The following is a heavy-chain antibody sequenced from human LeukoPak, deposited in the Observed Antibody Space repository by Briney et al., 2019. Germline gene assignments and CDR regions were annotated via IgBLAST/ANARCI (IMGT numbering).Heavy chain of an antibody. J-gene: IGHJ4*02. CDR2: INHSGST. CDR1: GGSFSGYY. Sequence: SETLSLTCAVYGGSFSGYYWSWIRQPPGKGLEWIGEINHSGSTNYNPSLKSRVTMSVDTSKNQFSLKLSSVTAADTAVYYCARDIGGWEYYFDYWGQGTLVTVSS. CDR3: ARDIGGWEYYFDY. V-gene: IGHV4-34*01. D-gene: IGHD6-19*01.